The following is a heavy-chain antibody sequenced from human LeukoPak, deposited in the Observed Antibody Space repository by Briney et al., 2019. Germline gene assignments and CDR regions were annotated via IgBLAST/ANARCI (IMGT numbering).Heavy chain of an antibody. CDR1: GGSISSSSYY. V-gene: IGHV4-39*01. CDR2: IYYSGST. D-gene: IGHD3-9*01. J-gene: IGHJ4*02. CDR3: ARGGVGYDILTGYYPRHLDY. Sequence: PSETLSLTCTVSGGSISSSSYYWGWIRQPPGKGLEWIGSIYYSGSTYYNPSLKSRVTISVDTSKNQFSLKLSSVTAADTAVYYCARGGVGYDILTGYYPRHLDYWGQGTLVTVSS.